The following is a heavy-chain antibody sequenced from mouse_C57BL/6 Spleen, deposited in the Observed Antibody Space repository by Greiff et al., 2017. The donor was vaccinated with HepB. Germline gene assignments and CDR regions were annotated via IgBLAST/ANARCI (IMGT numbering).Heavy chain of an antibody. Sequence: EVQRVESGPGLVKPSQSLSLTCSVTGYSITSGYYWNWIRQFPGNKLEWMGYISYDGSNNYNPSLKNRISITRDTSKNQFFLKLNSVTTEDTATYYCARAGYGSRRYFDYWGQGTTLTVSS. D-gene: IGHD1-1*01. CDR2: ISYDGSN. CDR1: GYSITSGYY. CDR3: ARAGYGSRRYFDY. V-gene: IGHV3-6*01. J-gene: IGHJ2*01.